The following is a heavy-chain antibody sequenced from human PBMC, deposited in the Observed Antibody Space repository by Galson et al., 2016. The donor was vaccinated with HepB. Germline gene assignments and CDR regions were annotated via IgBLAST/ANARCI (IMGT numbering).Heavy chain of an antibody. V-gene: IGHV3-30*18. CDR3: AKDAYTWRWLLSFFPDY. CDR1: GFTFSDYG. Sequence: SLRLSCAASGFTFSDYGIHWVRQAPGKGLEWVAVLSFDGINKHYADSVKGRFTISRDNSKNTVYLQMNSLRAEDTAVYYCAKDAYTWRWLLSFFPDYWGQGTLVTVSS. J-gene: IGHJ4*02. CDR2: LSFDGINK. D-gene: IGHD5-24*01.